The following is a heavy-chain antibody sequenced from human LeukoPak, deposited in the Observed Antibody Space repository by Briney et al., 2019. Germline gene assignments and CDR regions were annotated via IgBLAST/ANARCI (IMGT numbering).Heavy chain of an antibody. CDR3: ATVLRSSTSSYYYQYMDV. D-gene: IGHD6-13*01. V-gene: IGHV3-23*01. CDR1: GFTLSSCA. CDR2: ISDSGGAT. Sequence: GGSLRLSCAASGFTLSSCAMSWVRQSPGKGLEWVSVISDSGGATYYADSVKGRFTISRDNSKNTLHLRVDSLRAEDTAIYYCATVLRSSTSSYYYQYMDVWGKGTTVTVSS. J-gene: IGHJ6*03.